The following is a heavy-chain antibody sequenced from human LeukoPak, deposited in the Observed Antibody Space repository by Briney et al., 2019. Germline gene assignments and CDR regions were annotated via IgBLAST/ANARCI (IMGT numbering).Heavy chain of an antibody. CDR2: IIPMFGTT. CDR3: ARSHNDFGDDY. CDR1: GGTFSNYG. Sequence: GASVKVSCKASGGTFSNYGISWVRQAPGQGLEWMGGIIPMFGTTNYAQKFQGRVTITADESTSTAYMEVNSLRSEDTAVYYCARSHNDFGDDYWGQGTLVTVSS. J-gene: IGHJ4*02. D-gene: IGHD3-3*01. V-gene: IGHV1-69*01.